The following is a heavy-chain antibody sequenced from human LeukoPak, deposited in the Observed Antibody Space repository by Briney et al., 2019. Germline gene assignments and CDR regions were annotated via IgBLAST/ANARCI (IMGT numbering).Heavy chain of an antibody. D-gene: IGHD6-13*01. CDR1: GFTFSSYA. Sequence: PGGSLRLSCAASGFTFSSYAMSWVRQAPGKGLEWVSGISSSGGSTYYTDSVKGRFTISRDNSKNTLDLQMNSLRAEDTAVYYCAKDKQQLAYFDYWGQGTLVTVSS. V-gene: IGHV3-23*01. J-gene: IGHJ4*02. CDR3: AKDKQQLAYFDY. CDR2: ISSSGGST.